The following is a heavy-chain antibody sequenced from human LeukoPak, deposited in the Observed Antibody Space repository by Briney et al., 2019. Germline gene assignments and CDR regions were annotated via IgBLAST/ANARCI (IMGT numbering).Heavy chain of an antibody. CDR1: GFTFDDYA. Sequence: PSGGSLRLSCAASGFTFDDYAMFWVRQAPGKGLEWVSGISWDSKNIGYAASVKGRFTISRDNAKNSLYLQMNSLRGEDTASYYCAKGNRDSSGFYYYYGMDVWGQGTTVTVSS. V-gene: IGHV3-9*01. J-gene: IGHJ6*02. D-gene: IGHD3-22*01. CDR2: ISWDSKNI. CDR3: AKGNRDSSGFYYYYGMDV.